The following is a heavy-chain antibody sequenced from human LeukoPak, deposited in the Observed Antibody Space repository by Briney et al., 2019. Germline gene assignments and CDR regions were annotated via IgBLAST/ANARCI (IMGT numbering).Heavy chain of an antibody. CDR2: ISGSGGST. V-gene: IGHV3-23*01. J-gene: IGHJ4*02. CDR1: GFTFSDYY. Sequence: GGSLRLSCAASGFTFSDYYMSWVRPAPGKGLEWVSAISGSGGSTYYADSVKGRFTISRDNSKNTLYLQMDSLRAEDTAVYYCAKGAYGDSDYVFDYWGQGTLVTVSS. D-gene: IGHD4-17*01. CDR3: AKGAYGDSDYVFDY.